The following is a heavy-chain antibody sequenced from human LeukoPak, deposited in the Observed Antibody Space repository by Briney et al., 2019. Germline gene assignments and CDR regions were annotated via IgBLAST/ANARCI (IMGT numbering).Heavy chain of an antibody. J-gene: IGHJ2*01. Sequence: PGGSLRLSCAASGFIFSNYDMNWVRQAPGKGLEWVSFISSGGSTIFYADSVKSRFTISRDDAKNSLYVQMNNLRVEDTAVYYCARDENGDSDFDLWGRGTLVTVSS. CDR3: ARDENGDSDFDL. CDR2: ISSGGSTI. V-gene: IGHV3-48*01. D-gene: IGHD5-12*01. CDR1: GFIFSNYD.